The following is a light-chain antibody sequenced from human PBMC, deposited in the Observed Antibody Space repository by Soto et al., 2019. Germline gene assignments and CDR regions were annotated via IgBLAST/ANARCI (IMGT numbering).Light chain of an antibody. Sequence: EIVLTQSPDTLSLSPGDRATLSCRASHIVDSDYLGWYQQRPGQAPRLLLYGSSNRATGVADRFSGTGSGTDFTLAINRLEPEDFAVYYCQQYGDSPLTFGQGTRLDI. CDR3: QQYGDSPLT. V-gene: IGKV3-20*01. CDR1: HIVDSDY. J-gene: IGKJ5*01. CDR2: GSS.